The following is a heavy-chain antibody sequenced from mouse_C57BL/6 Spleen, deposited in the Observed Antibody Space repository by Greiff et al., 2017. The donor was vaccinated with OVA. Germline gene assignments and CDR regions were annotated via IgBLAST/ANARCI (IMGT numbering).Heavy chain of an antibody. J-gene: IGHJ2*01. CDR1: GFTFSSYA. CDR3: ARGNLDY. Sequence: EVQRVESGGGLVKPGGSLKLSCAASGFTFSSYAMSWVRQTPEKRLEWVATISDGGSYTYYPDNVKGRFTISRDNAKNNLYLQMSHLKSEDTAMYYCARGNLDYWGQGTTLTVSS. V-gene: IGHV5-4*01. CDR2: ISDGGSYT.